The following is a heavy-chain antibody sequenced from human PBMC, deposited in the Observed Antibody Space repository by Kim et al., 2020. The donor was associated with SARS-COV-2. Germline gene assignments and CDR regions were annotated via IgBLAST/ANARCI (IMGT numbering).Heavy chain of an antibody. CDR3: ARDGQGVYDDGSGYYY. J-gene: IGHJ6*01. Sequence: SVKVSCKASGGTLSSYAISWVRQAPGQRLEWMGRIITILGIANYAQTFQSKVTITADKYTSTAYMELSSLRSEDTAVYYCARDGQGVYDDGSGYYY. CDR1: GGTLSSYA. V-gene: IGHV1-69*04. CDR2: IITILGIA. D-gene: IGHD3-22*01.